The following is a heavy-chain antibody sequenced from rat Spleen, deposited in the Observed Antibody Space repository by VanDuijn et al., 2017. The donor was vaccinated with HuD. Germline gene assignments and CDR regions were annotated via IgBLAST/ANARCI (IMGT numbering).Heavy chain of an antibody. V-gene: IGHV3-3*01. CDR1: GYSITSTYR. CDR3: AKTTVAYYYVMDA. D-gene: IGHD1-3*01. CDR2: INSAGST. Sequence: EVQLQESGPGLVKPSQSLSLTCSVTGYSITSTYRWNWIRKFPGNKLEWMGYINSAGSTNYNPSLKSRISITRDTSKNQFFLQVKSVTTEDTATYYCAKTTVAYYYVMDAWGQGASVTVSS. J-gene: IGHJ4*01.